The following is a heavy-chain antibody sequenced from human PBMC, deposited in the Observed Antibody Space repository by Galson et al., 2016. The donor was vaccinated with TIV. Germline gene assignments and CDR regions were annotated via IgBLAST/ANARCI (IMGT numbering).Heavy chain of an antibody. CDR1: GFTFSNYA. CDR3: AKRRNYGVDSCEN. J-gene: IGHJ3*02. V-gene: IGHV3-23*01. CDR2: ISGSGGIT. Sequence: SLRLSCAASGFTFSNYAMHWVRQAPGKGLEWVSGISGSGGITYFADSVKGRFTISRDNSMNTLYLQLNSLRAEDTAVHYCAKRRNYGVDSCENWGQGTMVTVSS. D-gene: IGHD4-17*01.